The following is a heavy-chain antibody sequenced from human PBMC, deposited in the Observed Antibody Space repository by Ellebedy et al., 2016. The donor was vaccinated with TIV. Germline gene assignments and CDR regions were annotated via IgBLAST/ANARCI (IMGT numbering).Heavy chain of an antibody. V-gene: IGHV3-48*01. Sequence: PGGSLRLSCAASGFTLSYYTLNWVRQAPGKGLEWLAYISTGTGRSTIYYADSVKGRFTISRHDAKNSVFLQMDSLRGEDTAVYYCARDRRAFRASMDVWGQGTTVTVSS. CDR3: ARDRRAFRASMDV. CDR2: ISTGTGRSTI. CDR1: GFTLSYYT. J-gene: IGHJ6*02. D-gene: IGHD3-10*01.